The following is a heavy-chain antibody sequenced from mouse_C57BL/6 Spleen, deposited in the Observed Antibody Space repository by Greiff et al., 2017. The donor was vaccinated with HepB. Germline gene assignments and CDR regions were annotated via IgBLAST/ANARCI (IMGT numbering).Heavy chain of an antibody. D-gene: IGHD2-3*01. CDR1: GYTFTSYW. V-gene: IGHV1-55*01. J-gene: IGHJ4*01. CDR3: ARDGYYTYYAMDY. Sequence: QVQLQQPGAELVKPGASVKMSCKASGYTFTSYWLTWVKQRPGQGLEWIGDIYPGSGSTNYNEKFKSKATLTVDTSSSTAYMQLSSLTSEDSAVYYCARDGYYTYYAMDYWGQGTSVTVSS. CDR2: IYPGSGST.